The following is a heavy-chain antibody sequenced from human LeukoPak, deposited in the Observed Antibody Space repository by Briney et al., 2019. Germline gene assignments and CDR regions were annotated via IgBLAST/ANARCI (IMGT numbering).Heavy chain of an antibody. J-gene: IGHJ4*02. CDR3: ARHPITMVRGVIVEFDY. D-gene: IGHD3-10*01. CDR2: IKQDGSEK. V-gene: IGHV3-7*03. CDR1: GFTFSDYY. Sequence: GGSLRLSCAASGFTFSDYYMSWIRQAPGKGLEWVANIKQDGSEKYYVDSVKGRFTISRDNAKNSLYLQMNSLRAEDTAVNYCARHPITMVRGVIVEFDYWGQGTLVTVSS.